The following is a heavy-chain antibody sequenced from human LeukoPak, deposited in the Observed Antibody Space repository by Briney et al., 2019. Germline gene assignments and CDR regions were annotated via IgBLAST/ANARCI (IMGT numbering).Heavy chain of an antibody. V-gene: IGHV3-30*04. Sequence: GRSLRLSCAASGFTFSSYAMHWVRQAPGKGLEWVAVISYDGGNKYYADSVKGRFTISRDNSKNTLYLQMNSLRAEDTAVYYCARDRVSVGTVTTPGYWGQGTLVTVSS. D-gene: IGHD4-17*01. J-gene: IGHJ4*02. CDR3: ARDRVSVGTVTTPGY. CDR2: ISYDGGNK. CDR1: GFTFSSYA.